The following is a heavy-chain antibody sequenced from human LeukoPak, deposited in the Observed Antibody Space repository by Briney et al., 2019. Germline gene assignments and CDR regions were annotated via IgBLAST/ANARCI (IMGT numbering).Heavy chain of an antibody. CDR2: IYYSGST. J-gene: IGHJ4*02. V-gene: IGHV4-59*01. CDR1: GGSISSYC. CDR3: ARGGSGAAAGSFDY. Sequence: SETLSLTCTVSGGSISSYCWSWIRQPPGKGLEWIGYIYYSGSTNYNPSLMSRVTISVDTSKNQFSLKLSSVTAADTAVYYCARGGSGAAAGSFDYWGQGTLVTVSS. D-gene: IGHD6-13*01.